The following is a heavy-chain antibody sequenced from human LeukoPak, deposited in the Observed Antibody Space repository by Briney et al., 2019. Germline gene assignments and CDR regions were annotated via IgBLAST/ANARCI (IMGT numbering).Heavy chain of an antibody. V-gene: IGHV1-46*01. CDR2: INPSGGST. CDR3: ARENKVGIGYYSKAFDI. Sequence: GASVKVSCKAPGYTFTSYYMHWVRQAPGQGLEWMGIINPSGGSTSYAQKFQGRVTMTRDTSTSTVYMELSSLRSEDTAVYYCARENKVGIGYYSKAFDIWGQGTMVTVSS. J-gene: IGHJ3*02. D-gene: IGHD3-22*01. CDR1: GYTFTSYY.